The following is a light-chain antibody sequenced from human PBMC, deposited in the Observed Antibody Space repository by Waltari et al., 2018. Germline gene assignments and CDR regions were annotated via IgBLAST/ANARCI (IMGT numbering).Light chain of an antibody. CDR3: QHYGATLFT. Sequence: EIVLTQSPGTLSLSPGERATLSCRVSQTTAGSYVAWYQQRPGQAPRLLIYAASSRATGIPDRFSGSGSGTDFTLTISRLEPEDVAVYYCQHYGATLFTFGPGTKVDIK. CDR1: QTTAGSY. CDR2: AAS. J-gene: IGKJ3*01. V-gene: IGKV3-20*01.